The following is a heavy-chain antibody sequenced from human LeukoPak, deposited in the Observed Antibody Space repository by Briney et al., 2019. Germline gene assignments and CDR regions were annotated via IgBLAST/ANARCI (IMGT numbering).Heavy chain of an antibody. CDR2: IKQDGSEK. CDR3: AIPGIAAALERGFDY. V-gene: IGHV3-7*01. J-gene: IGHJ4*02. CDR1: GFTFSSYW. D-gene: IGHD6-13*01. Sequence: GGSLRLSCAASGFTFSSYWMSWVRQAPGKGLEWVANIKQDGSEKYYVDSVKGRFTISRDNAKNSLYLQMNSLRAEDTAVYYCAIPGIAAALERGFDYWGQGTLVTVSS.